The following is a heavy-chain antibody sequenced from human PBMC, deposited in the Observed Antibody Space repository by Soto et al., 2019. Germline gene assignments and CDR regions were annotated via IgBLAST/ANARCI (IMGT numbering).Heavy chain of an antibody. Sequence: SETLSLTCAVYGGSFSGYYWSWIRQPPGEGLEWMGEINHSGSTNYNPSLKSRVTISVDTSKNQFSLKLSSVTAADTAVYYCARGRGCSSTSCYTGNYYYYGMDVWGQGTTVSVSS. CDR3: ARGRGCSSTSCYTGNYYYYGMDV. V-gene: IGHV4-34*01. J-gene: IGHJ6*02. CDR1: GGSFSGYY. CDR2: INHSGST. D-gene: IGHD2-2*02.